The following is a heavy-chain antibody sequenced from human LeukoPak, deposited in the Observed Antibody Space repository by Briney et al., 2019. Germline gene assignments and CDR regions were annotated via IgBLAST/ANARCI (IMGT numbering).Heavy chain of an antibody. CDR3: AIVGAAAGTADY. V-gene: IGHV3-21*01. Sequence: GGSLRLSCAASGFTFSSYSMNWVRQAPGKGLEWVSSISSSSSSYIYYADSVKGRFTISRDNAKNSLYLQMNSLRAEDTAVYYCAIVGAAAGTADYWGQGTLVTVSS. D-gene: IGHD6-13*01. J-gene: IGHJ4*02. CDR2: ISSSSSSYI. CDR1: GFTFSSYS.